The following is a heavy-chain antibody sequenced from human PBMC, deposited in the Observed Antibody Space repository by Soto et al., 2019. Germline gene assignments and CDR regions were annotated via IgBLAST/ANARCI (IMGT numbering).Heavy chain of an antibody. D-gene: IGHD4-17*01. CDR2: INAANGNT. CDR3: ARPDSTVTLPGGNFDL. J-gene: IGHJ2*01. Sequence: QVLLVQSGAEVKKPGASVKVSCKTSGYIFTSYAVHWVRQAPGQRLEWMGWINAANGNTKYSQKFQDRVTLTSDTSANTADTELSSLRSEDTAVYFCARPDSTVTLPGGNFDLWGRGTLVTVSA. CDR1: GYIFTSYA. V-gene: IGHV1-3*01.